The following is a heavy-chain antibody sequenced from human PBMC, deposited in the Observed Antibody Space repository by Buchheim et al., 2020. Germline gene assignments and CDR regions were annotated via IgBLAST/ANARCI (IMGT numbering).Heavy chain of an antibody. CDR1: GGSFSGYY. CDR2: INHSGST. CDR3: ARAPAGYSYGFRANYFDY. D-gene: IGHD5-18*01. J-gene: IGHJ4*02. V-gene: IGHV4-34*01. Sequence: QVQLQQWGAGLLKPSETLSLTCAVYGGSFSGYYWSWIRQPPGKGLEWIGEINHSGSTNYNPSLKSRVTISVDTSQNQFSLKLSSVTAADTAVYYCARAPAGYSYGFRANYFDYWGQGTL.